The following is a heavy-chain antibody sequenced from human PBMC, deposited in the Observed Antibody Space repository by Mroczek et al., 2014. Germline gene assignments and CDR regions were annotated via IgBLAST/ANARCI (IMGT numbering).Heavy chain of an antibody. D-gene: IGHD5-24*01. J-gene: IGHJ6*02. Sequence: QVQLQQWGAGLLKPSETLSLTCAVYGGSFSGYYWSWIRQPPGKGLEWIGEINHSGSTNYNPSLKSRVTISVDTSKNQFSLKLSSVTAADTAVYYCARGVRWLQPISYYYYGMDVWGQGTTVTVSS. CDR3: ARGVRWLQPISYYYYGMDV. CDR2: INHSGST. V-gene: IGHV4-34*01. CDR1: GGSFSGYY.